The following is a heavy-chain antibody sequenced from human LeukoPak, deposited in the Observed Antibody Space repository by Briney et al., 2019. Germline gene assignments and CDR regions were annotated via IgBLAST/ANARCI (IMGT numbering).Heavy chain of an antibody. J-gene: IGHJ4*02. Sequence: PGGSLRLSCAASGFSFSTHVMTWVRQAPGKGLEWVSSLSDSGATTYYADSVKGRFTISRDNSVNTLYLQMNRLRAEDTAVYYCAKTRFTVVQEFLVWAPFDHWGQGTLVTVSS. CDR1: GFSFSTHV. CDR3: AKTRFTVVQEFLVWAPFDH. D-gene: IGHD3-10*01. CDR2: LSDSGATT. V-gene: IGHV3-23*01.